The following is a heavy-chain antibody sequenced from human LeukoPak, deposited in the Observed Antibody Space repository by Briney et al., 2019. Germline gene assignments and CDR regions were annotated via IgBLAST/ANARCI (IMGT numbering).Heavy chain of an antibody. CDR3: ARGLWHLDHQILDI. Sequence: ASVKVSCKASGYTFTSYCMHWVRQAPGQGLEWMGISNPSGGSTTYAQKFQGRVTMTRDTSTSTLNMELSSLRSEDTAVYYCARGLWHLDHQILDIWGQGTMVTVSP. CDR2: SNPSGGST. D-gene: IGHD1-1*01. J-gene: IGHJ3*02. V-gene: IGHV1-46*01. CDR1: GYTFTSYC.